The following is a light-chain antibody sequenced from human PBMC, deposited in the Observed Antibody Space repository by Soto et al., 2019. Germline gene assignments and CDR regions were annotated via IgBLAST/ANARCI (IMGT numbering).Light chain of an antibody. CDR2: GAS. CDR1: QSVDSNY. Sequence: EIVVTQSPGTLSLSPGERATLSCRASQSVDSNYLAWYQQKPGQAPRLLIYGASTRANGIPDRFSGSGSGTDFTLTISKLEPEDFAVYHCQQYGXTPYTXGQGTX. V-gene: IGKV3-20*01. CDR3: QQYGXTPYT. J-gene: IGKJ2*01.